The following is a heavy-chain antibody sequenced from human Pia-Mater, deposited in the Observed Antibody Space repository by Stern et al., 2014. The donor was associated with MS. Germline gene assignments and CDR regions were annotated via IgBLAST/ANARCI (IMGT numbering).Heavy chain of an antibody. V-gene: IGHV4-39*01. CDR1: GGSINSSNFY. D-gene: IGHD3-10*01. CDR3: TKRGVISVVRGPEDY. Sequence: QLHLQESGPRLVKPSETLSLTCSVSGGSINSSNFYWGWIRQPPGKGLEWIGCFYYNGTTSHTPSFKGRFPISADMSKNQFPLKVKSLAAADTAVYYCTKRGVISVVRGPEDYWGQGALVTVSS. J-gene: IGHJ4*02. CDR2: FYYNGTT.